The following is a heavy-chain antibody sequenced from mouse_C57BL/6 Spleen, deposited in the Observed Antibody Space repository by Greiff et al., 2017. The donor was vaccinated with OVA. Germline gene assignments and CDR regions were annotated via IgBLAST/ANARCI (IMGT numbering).Heavy chain of an antibody. J-gene: IGHJ4*01. CDR2: IDSSDSYT. CDR3: ARSPDIRRLYYYAMDN. Sequence: QVQLQQPGAELVMPGASVKLSCKASGYTFTSYWMHWVKQRPGQGLEWIGEIDSSDSYTNYNPKFKGESTFTVDKSSSTAYMQLSSLTSEDSAVYYCARSPDIRRLYYYAMDNWGQGTSVTVSS. D-gene: IGHD1-1*01. CDR1: GYTFTSYW. V-gene: IGHV1-69*01.